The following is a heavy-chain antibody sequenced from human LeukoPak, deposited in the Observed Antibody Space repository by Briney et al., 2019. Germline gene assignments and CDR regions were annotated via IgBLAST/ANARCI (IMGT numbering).Heavy chain of an antibody. J-gene: IGHJ3*02. CDR3: TTNPYDRSGNHI. CDR2: IKSNTDGGTT. CDR1: GLTFTKAW. D-gene: IGHD3-22*01. V-gene: IGHV3-15*01. Sequence: GGSLRLSCAASGLTFTKAWMTWVRQAPGEGLEWVGRIKSNTDGGTTDYAAPVKGRFTISRDDSKNTLYLQMNSLKTEDTAVYYCTTNPYDRSGNHIWGQGTMVTVSS.